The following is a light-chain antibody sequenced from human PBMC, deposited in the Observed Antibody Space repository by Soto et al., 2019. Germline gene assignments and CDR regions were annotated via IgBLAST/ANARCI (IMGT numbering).Light chain of an antibody. CDR2: EGT. V-gene: IGLV2-23*01. CDR3: CSFAGPYYV. Sequence: QSALTQPASVSGSPGQSITISCTGTNSDVGGYNLVSWYQQHPGKAPKFIIYEGTKRPSGVSNRFSGSKSGNTASLTISGLQAEDEADYDCCSFAGPYYVFGSGTKLPVL. J-gene: IGLJ1*01. CDR1: NSDVGGYNL.